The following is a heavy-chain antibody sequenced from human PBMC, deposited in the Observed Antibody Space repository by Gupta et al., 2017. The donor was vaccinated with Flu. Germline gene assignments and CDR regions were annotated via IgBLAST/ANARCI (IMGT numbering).Heavy chain of an antibody. CDR3: ARDNLWDDIGWELNGYFDL. CDR2: IWSDGRNP. CDR1: GLPFTAMA. V-gene: IGHV3-33*01. Sequence: QWQLVEFGGGVVQPGWSLSLSFPAPGLPFTAMARHWVRQAPGKGVEWVAAIWSDGRNPNDADSVRSRFNIARDKSKNTRDLQMNSLGAEDTAVYVCARDNLWDDIGWELNGYFDLWGRGTRVTVSS. J-gene: IGHJ2*01. D-gene: IGHD6-19*01.